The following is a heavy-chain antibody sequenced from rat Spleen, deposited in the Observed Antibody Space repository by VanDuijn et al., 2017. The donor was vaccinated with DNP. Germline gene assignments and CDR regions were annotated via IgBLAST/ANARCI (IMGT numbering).Heavy chain of an antibody. Sequence: EVQLVESGGGLVQPGRSMKLSCVASGFTFSKYYMAWVRQAPTKGLEWVATISYDGSSTYYRDSVKGRFTISRDNAKSTLYLQRDSLRSEDTATYYCTTEMADYWGQGVMVTVSS. J-gene: IGHJ2*01. CDR1: GFTFSKYY. V-gene: IGHV5-20*01. D-gene: IGHD1-12*02. CDR3: TTEMADY. CDR2: ISYDGSST.